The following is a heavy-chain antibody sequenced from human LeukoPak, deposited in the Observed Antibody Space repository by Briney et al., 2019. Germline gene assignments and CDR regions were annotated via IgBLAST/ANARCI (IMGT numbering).Heavy chain of an antibody. J-gene: IGHJ5*02. CDR2: INTNTGNP. Sequence: ASVKVSCKASGYTFTSYAMNWVRQAPGQGLEWMGWINTNTGNPTYAQGFTGRFVFSLDTSVSTAYLQIGSLKAEDTAVYYCARDWGSTYYDFWSGGNWFDPWGQGTLVTVSS. CDR3: ARDWGSTYYDFWSGGNWFDP. CDR1: GYTFTSYA. D-gene: IGHD3-3*01. V-gene: IGHV7-4-1*01.